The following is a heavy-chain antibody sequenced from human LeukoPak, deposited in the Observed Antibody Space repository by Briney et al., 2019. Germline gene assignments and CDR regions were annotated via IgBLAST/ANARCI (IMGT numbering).Heavy chain of an antibody. J-gene: IGHJ5*02. CDR1: GYTFTSYS. Sequence: GASVKVSCKASGYTFTSYSMHWVRQAPGQGLEWMGIINPSGGSTSYAQKFQGRVTMTRDTPTSTVYMELSSLRSEDTAVYYCARWVTIFGVVYNWFDPWGQGTLVTVSS. D-gene: IGHD3-3*01. CDR2: INPSGGST. CDR3: ARWVTIFGVVYNWFDP. V-gene: IGHV1-46*01.